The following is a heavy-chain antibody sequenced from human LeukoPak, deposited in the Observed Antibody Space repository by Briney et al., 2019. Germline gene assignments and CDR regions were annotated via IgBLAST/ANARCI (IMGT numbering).Heavy chain of an antibody. CDR1: GGSINNYY. D-gene: IGHD6-19*01. CDR2: IYHSGST. Sequence: SETLSLTCTVSGGSINNYYWSWVRQPPGKGLEWIGSIYHSGSTYYNPSLKSRVTISVDTSKNQFSLKLSSVTAADTAVYYCASRVIAVAGKEGSHYFDYWGQGTLVTVSS. V-gene: IGHV4-59*08. J-gene: IGHJ4*02. CDR3: ASRVIAVAGKEGSHYFDY.